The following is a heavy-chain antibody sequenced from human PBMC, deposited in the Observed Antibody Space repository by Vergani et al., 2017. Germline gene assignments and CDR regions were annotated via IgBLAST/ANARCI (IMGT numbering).Heavy chain of an antibody. J-gene: IGHJ5*02. V-gene: IGHV1-46*01. CDR1: GYTFTNYY. D-gene: IGHD2-2*01. CDR3: ALAESSTSCINSVCITPETGSWFDP. Sequence: QVLLVQSGAEVKKPGASVRVSCKTSGYTFTNYYIHWVRQAPGQGLEWMGIINPSGGSTTYAQQFQGRLTITRDRSMSTAYMELSSLRSEDTAMYYCALAESSTSCINSVCITPETGSWFDPWGQGTLVTVSS. CDR2: INPSGGST.